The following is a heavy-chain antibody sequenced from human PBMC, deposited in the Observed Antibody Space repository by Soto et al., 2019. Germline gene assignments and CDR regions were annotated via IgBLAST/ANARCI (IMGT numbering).Heavy chain of an antibody. Sequence: SETLSLTCSVSGGSINSGNYYWSWIRQHPGKGLEWIGYISYSGSAHYNPSLRSRVFISVDTSRNQFSLKLSSVTAADTAVYYCARRRCTTTTCFDHWGQGTLVTVS. CDR2: ISYSGSA. D-gene: IGHD2-2*01. CDR3: ARRRCTTTTCFDH. J-gene: IGHJ5*02. CDR1: GGSINSGNYY. V-gene: IGHV4-31*03.